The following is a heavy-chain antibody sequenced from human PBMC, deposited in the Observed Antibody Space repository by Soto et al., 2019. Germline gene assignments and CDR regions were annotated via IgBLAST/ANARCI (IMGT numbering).Heavy chain of an antibody. J-gene: IGHJ5*02. CDR1: GYSISSGYY. D-gene: IGHD3-3*01. CDR3: ARVRGLAYDFFS. Sequence: SETLSLTCAVSGYSISSGYYWGWIRQPPGKGLEWIGSIYHSGSTYYNPSLKSRVTISVDTSKNQFSLKLSSVTAADTAVYYCARVRGLAYDFFSWGQGTLVTVS. CDR2: IYHSGST. V-gene: IGHV4-38-2*01.